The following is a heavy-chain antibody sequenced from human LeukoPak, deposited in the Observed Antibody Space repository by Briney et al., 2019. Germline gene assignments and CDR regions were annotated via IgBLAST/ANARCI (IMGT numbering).Heavy chain of an antibody. V-gene: IGHV1-69*04. Sequence: SVKVSCKASGGTFSSYAISWVRQAPGQGLEWMGRIIPIFGIANYAQKFQGGVTITADKSTSTAYMELSSLRSEDTAVYYCARDRGVVVVAAGYYFDYWGQGTLVTVSS. J-gene: IGHJ4*02. CDR3: ARDRGVVVVAAGYYFDY. CDR1: GGTFSSYA. CDR2: IIPIFGIA. D-gene: IGHD2-15*01.